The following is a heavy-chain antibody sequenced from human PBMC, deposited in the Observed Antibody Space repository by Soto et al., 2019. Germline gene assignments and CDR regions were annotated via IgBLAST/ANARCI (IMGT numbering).Heavy chain of an antibody. CDR2: ISSNGGST. CDR1: GFPFSSYA. V-gene: IGHV3-64D*08. CDR3: VKDFWSGISNYYYYGMDV. J-gene: IGHJ6*02. Sequence: WGSLSISCSASGFPFSSYAMHWARQAPEKGLEYVSAISSNGGSTYYADSVKGRFTISRDNSKNTLYLQMSSLRAEDTAVYYCVKDFWSGISNYYYYGMDVWGQGTTVTV. D-gene: IGHD3-3*01.